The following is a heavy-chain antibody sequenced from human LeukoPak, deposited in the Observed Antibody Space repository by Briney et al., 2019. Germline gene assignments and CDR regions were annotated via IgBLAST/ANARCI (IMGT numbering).Heavy chain of an antibody. CDR2: IYYSGST. D-gene: IGHD4-17*01. CDR1: GGSISSYY. V-gene: IGHV4-59*01. J-gene: IGHJ3*02. CDR3: ARALDYGGPDAFDI. Sequence: SETLSLTCTVSGGSISSYYWSWIQQPPGKGLEWIGYIYYSGSTNYNPSLKSRVTISVDKSKNQFPLKLSSVTAADTAVYYCARALDYGGPDAFDIWGQGTMVTVSS.